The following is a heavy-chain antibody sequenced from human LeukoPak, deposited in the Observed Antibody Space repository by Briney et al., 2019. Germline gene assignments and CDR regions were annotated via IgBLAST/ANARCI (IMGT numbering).Heavy chain of an antibody. CDR2: IIPIFGTA. CDR1: GGTFSSYA. CDR3: ARWFGELNYYYYGMDV. D-gene: IGHD3-10*01. Sequence: ASVKVSCKASGGTFSSYAISWVRQAPGQGPEWMGGIIPIFGTANYAQKFQGRVTITADESTSTAYMELSSLRSEDTAVYYCARWFGELNYYYYGMDVWGQGTTVTVSS. V-gene: IGHV1-69*01. J-gene: IGHJ6*02.